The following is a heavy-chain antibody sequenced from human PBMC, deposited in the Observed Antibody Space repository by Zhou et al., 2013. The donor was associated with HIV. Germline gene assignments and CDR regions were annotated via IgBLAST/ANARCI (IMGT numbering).Heavy chain of an antibody. CDR3: ARGTMAAAGLDS. J-gene: IGHJ4*02. CDR2: IIPMFGRA. CDR1: GGTFSSYA. V-gene: IGHV1-69*05. D-gene: IGHD6-13*01. Sequence: QVQLVQSGAEVKKPGSSVNVSCKASGGTFSSYAISWVRQAPGQGLEWMGGIIPMFGRANYEQKFQGRVTITTDESTSTAYMELSSLRSEDTAVYYCARGTMAAAGLDSWGQGTLVTVSS.